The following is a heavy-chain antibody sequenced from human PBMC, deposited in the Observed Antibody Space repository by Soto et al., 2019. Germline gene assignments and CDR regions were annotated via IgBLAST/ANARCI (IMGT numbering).Heavy chain of an antibody. CDR2: AYYRSKWYN. Sequence: SQTLSLTCAISGDSVSSSSVTWNWIRQSPSRGLEWLGRAYYRSKWYNDYAESVKSRITISRDNAKNSLYLQMNSLRVEDTALYYCVRDHNWAFDYWAPGTLVTVSS. V-gene: IGHV6-1*01. J-gene: IGHJ4*02. CDR3: VRDHNWAFDY. CDR1: GDSVSSSSVT. D-gene: IGHD1-20*01.